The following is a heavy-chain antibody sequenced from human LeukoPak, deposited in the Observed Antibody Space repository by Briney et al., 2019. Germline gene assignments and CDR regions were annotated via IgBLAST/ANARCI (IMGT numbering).Heavy chain of an antibody. V-gene: IGHV3-21*01. CDR2: ISSSSSYI. Sequence: GGSLRLSCAPSGFTFSSYSMNWVRQAPGKGLEWVSSISSSSSYIYYADSVKGRFTISRDNAKNSLDLQMNSLRAEETAVYYCASPTGDCSSTSCPPVWGQGTLVTVSS. D-gene: IGHD2-2*01. CDR1: GFTFSSYS. J-gene: IGHJ4*02. CDR3: ASPTGDCSSTSCPPV.